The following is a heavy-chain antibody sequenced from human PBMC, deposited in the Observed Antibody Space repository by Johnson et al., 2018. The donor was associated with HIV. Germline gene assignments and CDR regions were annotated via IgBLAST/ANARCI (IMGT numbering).Heavy chain of an antibody. D-gene: IGHD3-16*01. CDR2: INRDGSEK. Sequence: VQLVESGGGLVQRGGSLRLSCAASVFTFRSYWMSWVRQAPGKGLEWVANINRDGSEKYYVDSVKGRFTISRDNAEKSLYLQMNSLRAEDTAVYYALLGQDGGGIWGQGTMVNVSS. J-gene: IGHJ3*02. V-gene: IGHV3-7*01. CDR1: VFTFRSYW. CDR3: LLGQDGGGI.